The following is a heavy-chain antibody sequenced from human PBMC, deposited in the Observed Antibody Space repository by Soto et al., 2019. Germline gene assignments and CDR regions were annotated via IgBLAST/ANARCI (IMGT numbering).Heavy chain of an antibody. CDR3: ARDIGLPRRPTSVTIFGVVNDYDYYYGMDV. D-gene: IGHD3-3*01. J-gene: IGHJ6*02. CDR2: ISASNGNT. V-gene: IGHV1-18*01. CDR1: GYTFTSYG. Sequence: GASVKVSCKASGYTFTSYGISWVRQAPGQGFEGMGWISASNGNTNYAQKLQGRVTMTTDTSTSTAYMELRSLRSDDTAVYYCARDIGLPRRPTSVTIFGVVNDYDYYYGMDVWGQGTTVTVSS.